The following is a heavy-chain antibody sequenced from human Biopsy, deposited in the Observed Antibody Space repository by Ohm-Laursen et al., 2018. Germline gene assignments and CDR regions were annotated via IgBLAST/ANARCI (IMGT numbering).Heavy chain of an antibody. CDR2: IYYDGSNT. CDR3: AKDRYNCTQNGGFSMDV. V-gene: IGHV3-30*18. Sequence: SLRLSCAASGFTFNNYGMQWVRQAPGKGLEWVAFIYYDGSNTYYADSVKGRFTISRDNTRDTLYLQMSSLRAEDTAVYYCAKDRYNCTQNGGFSMDVWGQGTTVTVSS. CDR1: GFTFNNYG. J-gene: IGHJ6*02. D-gene: IGHD1-1*01.